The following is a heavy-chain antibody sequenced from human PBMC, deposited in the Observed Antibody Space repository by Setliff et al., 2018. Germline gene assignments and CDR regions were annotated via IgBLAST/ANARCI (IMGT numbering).Heavy chain of an antibody. CDR2: ITDDGGTT. CDR1: GFTFGDYA. J-gene: IGHJ4*02. D-gene: IGHD6-6*01. V-gene: IGHV3-23*01. CDR3: AKSSGSSSSTNLEY. Sequence: PGGSLRLSCTASGFTFGDYAMSWVRQAPGKGLEWVSAITDDGGTTHYAGPVMGRFTIARDNSNSALYLQMHSLRVDDTALYYCAKSSGSSSSTNLEYLGPGTLVTVSS.